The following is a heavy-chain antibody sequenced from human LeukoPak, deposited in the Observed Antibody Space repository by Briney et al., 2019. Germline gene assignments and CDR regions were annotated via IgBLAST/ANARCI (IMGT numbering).Heavy chain of an antibody. Sequence: GGSLRLSCIASGFMFSNYWMAWVRQVPGKGLEWLANIKPDGSDKYYVDSVKGRFTISRDNAKNSLYLRMSSLGAEDTAVYYCARRDTPSKWYYYIDVWGKGTTVRVSS. CDR1: GFMFSNYW. D-gene: IGHD2-15*01. CDR2: IKPDGSDK. V-gene: IGHV3-7*01. CDR3: ARRDTPSKWYYYIDV. J-gene: IGHJ6*03.